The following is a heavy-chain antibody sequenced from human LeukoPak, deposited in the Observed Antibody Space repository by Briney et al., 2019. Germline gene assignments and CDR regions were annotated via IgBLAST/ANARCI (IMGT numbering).Heavy chain of an antibody. V-gene: IGHV3-21*05. Sequence: GGSLRLSCVGTGFSFSSYPMNWVRQAPGKGLEWVSYISSTGSDIYYADSVKGRFTITRDNAENSLYLQMNSLRAEDTAVYYCARDLPTGTYRAYFDNWGQGTLVTVSS. D-gene: IGHD1-26*01. CDR1: GFSFSSYP. CDR2: ISSTGSDI. CDR3: ARDLPTGTYRAYFDN. J-gene: IGHJ4*02.